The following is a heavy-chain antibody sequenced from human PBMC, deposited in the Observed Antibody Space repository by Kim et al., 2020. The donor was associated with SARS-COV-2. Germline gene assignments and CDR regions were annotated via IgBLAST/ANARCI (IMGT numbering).Heavy chain of an antibody. CDR1: GFTFNNYA. CDR2: ISWDGGSI. V-gene: IGHV3-9*01. D-gene: IGHD2-15*01. J-gene: IGHJ3*02. CDR3: AKGVGDCSGGSCLDAFDI. Sequence: GGSLRLSCAASGFTFNNYAMRWVRQAPGKGLEWVSCISWDGGSISYADSVKGRFTISRDNAKNSLYLQMNSLRAEDAALYYCAKGVGDCSGGSCLDAFDIWGQGTMGTVSS.